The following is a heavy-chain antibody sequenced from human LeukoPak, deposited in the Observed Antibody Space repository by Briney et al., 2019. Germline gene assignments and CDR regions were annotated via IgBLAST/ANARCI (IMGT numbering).Heavy chain of an antibody. J-gene: IGHJ6*02. CDR2: IYSGGST. D-gene: IGHD6-19*01. CDR3: ARAPVSRYYYYGIDV. Sequence: GGSLRLSCAASGFTVSSNYMNWVRQAPGKGLEWVSVIYSGGSTYYADSVKGRFTISRDNSKNTLYLQMNSLRAEDTAVYYCARAPVSRYYYYGIDVWGQGTTVTVSS. CDR1: GFTVSSNY. V-gene: IGHV3-53*01.